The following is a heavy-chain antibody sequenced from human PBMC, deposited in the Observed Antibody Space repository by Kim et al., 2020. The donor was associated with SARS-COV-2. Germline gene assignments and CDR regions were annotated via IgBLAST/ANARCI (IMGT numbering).Heavy chain of an antibody. CDR3: VRVDTAMFSLDY. J-gene: IGHJ4*02. V-gene: IGHV3-11*06. Sequence: ADSVTDRFTISGDNAKNSLYLQMNSVRAEDTAVYYCVRVDTAMFSLDYWGQGTLVTVSS. D-gene: IGHD5-18*01.